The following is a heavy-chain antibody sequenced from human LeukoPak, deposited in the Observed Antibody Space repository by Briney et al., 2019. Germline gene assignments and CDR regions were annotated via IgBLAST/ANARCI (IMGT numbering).Heavy chain of an antibody. J-gene: IGHJ4*02. D-gene: IGHD3-10*01. Sequence: GGSLRLSCAVSGFTFSNYGMHWVRQAPGKGLEWVALISYDESIKYYADSVKGRFTISRDNSKNTLYLQMNSLRAEDTAVYYCAKVVSGNLYSPCDWGQGTLVTVSS. CDR2: ISYDESIK. V-gene: IGHV3-30*18. CDR1: GFTFSNYG. CDR3: AKVVSGNLYSPCD.